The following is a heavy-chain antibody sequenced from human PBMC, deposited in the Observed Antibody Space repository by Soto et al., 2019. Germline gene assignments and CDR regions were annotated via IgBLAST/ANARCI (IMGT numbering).Heavy chain of an antibody. J-gene: IGHJ4*02. CDR2: INHSGST. Sequence: SETLSLTCAVYGGSFSGYYWSWIRQSPGKGLEWIGEINHSGSTNYNPSLKSRVTISVDTSKNQFSLKLSSVTAADTAVYYCARGGNSGYDPFDYWGQGTLVTV. V-gene: IGHV4-34*01. D-gene: IGHD5-12*01. CDR1: GGSFSGYY. CDR3: ARGGNSGYDPFDY.